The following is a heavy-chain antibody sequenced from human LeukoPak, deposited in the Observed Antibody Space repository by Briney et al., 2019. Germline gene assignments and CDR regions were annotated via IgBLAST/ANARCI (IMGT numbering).Heavy chain of an antibody. J-gene: IGHJ6*03. CDR2: IYTSGST. Sequence: PSETLSLTCAVYGGSFSGYYWSWIRQPAGKGLEWIGRIYTSGSTNYNPSLKSRVTMSVDTSKNQFSLKLSSVTAADTAVYYCAREQAVAGTFHYYYYYMDVWGKGTTVTISS. V-gene: IGHV4-4*07. CDR3: AREQAVAGTFHYYYYYMDV. CDR1: GGSFSGYY. D-gene: IGHD6-19*01.